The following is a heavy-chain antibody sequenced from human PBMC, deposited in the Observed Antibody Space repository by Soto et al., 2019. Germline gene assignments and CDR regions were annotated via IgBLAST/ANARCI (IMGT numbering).Heavy chain of an antibody. CDR3: ARAGERVSTGTLGY. V-gene: IGHV3-30-3*01. CDR1: GFTFSSYA. Sequence: QVQLVESGGGVVQPGRSLRLSCAASGFTFSSYAMHWVRQAPGKGLEWVAVISYDGGNKYYADSVKGRFTISRDNSKNTLYLQMNSLRAEDTAVYYCARAGERVSTGTLGYWGQGTLVTVSS. J-gene: IGHJ4*02. CDR2: ISYDGGNK. D-gene: IGHD1-1*01.